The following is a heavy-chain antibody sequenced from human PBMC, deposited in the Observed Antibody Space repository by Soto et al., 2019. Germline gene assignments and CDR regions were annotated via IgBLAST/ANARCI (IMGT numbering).Heavy chain of an antibody. D-gene: IGHD2-15*01. CDR1: GGSISSSSYY. CDR3: ASTNSDYCSGGSCYWHFDY. Sequence: PSETLSLTCTVSGGSISSSSYYWGWIRQPPGKGLEWIGSIYYSGSTYYNPSLKSRVTISVDTSKNQFSLKLSSVTAADTAVYYCASTNSDYCSGGSCYWHFDYWGQGTLVTVSS. CDR2: IYYSGST. J-gene: IGHJ4*02. V-gene: IGHV4-39*01.